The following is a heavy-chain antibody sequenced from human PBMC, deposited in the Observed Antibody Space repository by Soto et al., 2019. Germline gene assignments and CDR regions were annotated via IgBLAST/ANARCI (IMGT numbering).Heavy chain of an antibody. Sequence: GASVKVSCKASGYTFTSYYMHWVRQAPGQGLEWMGIINPSGGSTSYTQKFQGRVTMTRDTSTSTVYMELSSLRSEDTAVYYCAREEVGATALYYYYGMDVWGQGTTVTVSS. CDR2: INPSGGST. J-gene: IGHJ6*02. CDR1: GYTFTSYY. CDR3: AREEVGATALYYYYGMDV. V-gene: IGHV1-46*01. D-gene: IGHD1-26*01.